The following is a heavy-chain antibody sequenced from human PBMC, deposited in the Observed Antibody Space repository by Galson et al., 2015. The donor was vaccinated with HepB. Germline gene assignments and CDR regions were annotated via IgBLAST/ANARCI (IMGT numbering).Heavy chain of an antibody. Sequence: CTVSGASISSGNYYWCWVRQPPGKGLEWIGYISNSGSPYYKPSLKSRVTISLDTSKNQFSLNLNSVTAADTAVYYCTRGEDNWGQGTLVTVSS. CDR3: TRGEDN. V-gene: IGHV4-30-4*01. CDR1: GASISSGNYY. J-gene: IGHJ4*02. CDR2: ISNSGSP.